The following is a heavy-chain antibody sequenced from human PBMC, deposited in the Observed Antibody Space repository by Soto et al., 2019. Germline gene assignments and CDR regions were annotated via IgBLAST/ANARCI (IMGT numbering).Heavy chain of an antibody. CDR1: GFTFSYYW. J-gene: IGHJ3*01. V-gene: IGHV3-74*01. CDR3: ARGDRGAFDL. D-gene: IGHD1-26*01. CDR2: IHSDGSST. Sequence: PGGSLRLSCAASGFTFSYYWMHWVRQAPGKGLVWVSRIHSDGSSTTYADFVKGRFIISRDNARNTVDLQTNSVRVEDTAVYYCARGDRGAFDLWGQGTVVTVSS.